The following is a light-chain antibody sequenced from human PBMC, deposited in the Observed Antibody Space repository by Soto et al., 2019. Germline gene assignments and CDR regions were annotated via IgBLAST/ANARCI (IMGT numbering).Light chain of an antibody. V-gene: IGLV1-44*01. Sequence: QSVLTQPPSASGTPGQRATISCSGNSSNIGSNTVNWYQQLPGAAPKLLIWITDQRPSGVPDRFSGSKSGTSASLAINGLQSEDEAEYHCATWDDSLNVPVFGEGTKVTVL. CDR3: ATWDDSLNVPV. CDR2: ITD. J-gene: IGLJ3*02. CDR1: SSNIGSNT.